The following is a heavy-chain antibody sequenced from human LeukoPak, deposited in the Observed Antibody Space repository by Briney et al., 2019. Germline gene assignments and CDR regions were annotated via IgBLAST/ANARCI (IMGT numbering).Heavy chain of an antibody. CDR1: GFTFSSFW. V-gene: IGHV3-74*01. D-gene: IGHD1-20*01. Sequence: PGGSLRLSCAASGFTFSSFWMHWVRHVPGKGLVWVSHINSDGSRTNYADSVTGRFTISRDTARNTLYLQMNSLRAEDTAVYCCAATFRIRGTTYYYWGQGTLVTVSS. CDR3: AATFRIRGTTYYY. J-gene: IGHJ4*02. CDR2: INSDGSRT.